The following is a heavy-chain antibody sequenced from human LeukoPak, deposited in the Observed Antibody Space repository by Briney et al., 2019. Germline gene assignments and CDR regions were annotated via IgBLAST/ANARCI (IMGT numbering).Heavy chain of an antibody. CDR3: ATLWELRTAAFDI. D-gene: IGHD1-26*01. Sequence: ASVKISCKVCGYTFTDYYMHWVQQATGKRLDWMGLVDPEDGETIYAEKFEGRVTITADTSTDTAYMELSSLRSEDTAVYYCATLWELRTAAFDIWAQGTMVTVLS. V-gene: IGHV1-69-2*01. CDR1: GYTFTDYY. J-gene: IGHJ3*02. CDR2: VDPEDGET.